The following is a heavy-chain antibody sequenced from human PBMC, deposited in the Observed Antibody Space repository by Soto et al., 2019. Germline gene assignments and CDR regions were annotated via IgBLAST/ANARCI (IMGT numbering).Heavy chain of an antibody. CDR3: ARTFYGDYVGFYFDY. D-gene: IGHD4-17*01. J-gene: IGHJ4*02. V-gene: IGHV4-31*03. CDR2: IYYSGST. Sequence: SETLSLTCTVSGGSISSGGYYWSWIRQHPGKGLEWIGYIYYSGSTYYNPSLKSRVTISVDTSKNQFSLKLSSVTAADTAVYYCARTFYGDYVGFYFDYWGQGTLVTVSS. CDR1: GGSISSGGYY.